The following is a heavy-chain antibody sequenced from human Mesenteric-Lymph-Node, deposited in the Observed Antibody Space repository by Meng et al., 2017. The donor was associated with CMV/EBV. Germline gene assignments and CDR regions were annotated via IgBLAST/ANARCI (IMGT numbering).Heavy chain of an antibody. D-gene: IGHD1-26*01. Sequence: GGSLRLSCAASGFTFSTYSIHGVRQAPGKGLEWVSSITTRASYVYYADSVMGRFTISRDNAKNSVYLQMNSLSAADTAVYYCARDYSGSYFFFDYWGQGTLVTVSS. CDR2: ITTRASYV. CDR1: GFTFSTYS. CDR3: ARDYSGSYFFFDY. J-gene: IGHJ4*02. V-gene: IGHV3-21*01.